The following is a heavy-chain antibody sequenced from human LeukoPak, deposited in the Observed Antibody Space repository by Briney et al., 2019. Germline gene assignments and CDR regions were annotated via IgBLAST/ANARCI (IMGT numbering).Heavy chain of an antibody. D-gene: IGHD3-22*01. CDR2: ISGSGGST. CDR1: GFTFSSYA. CDR3: AKVGSSGYYYYFDY. Sequence: GGSLKLSCAASGFTFSSYAMSWVRQAPGKGLEWVSAISGSGGSTYYADSVKGRFTISRDNSKNTLYLQMNSLRAEDTAVYYCAKVGSSGYYYYFDYWGQGTLVTVSS. V-gene: IGHV3-23*01. J-gene: IGHJ4*02.